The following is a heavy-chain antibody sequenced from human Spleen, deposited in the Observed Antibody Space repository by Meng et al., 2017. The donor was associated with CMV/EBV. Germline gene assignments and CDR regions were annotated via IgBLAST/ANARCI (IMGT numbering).Heavy chain of an antibody. D-gene: IGHD2-8*01. J-gene: IGHJ6*02. Sequence: GESLKISCLTSGFTFHDYTMHWVRQTPEKGLEWLSVISWDGKTTRYADSVKGRFTISRDNSKNSLYLQMNSLRSEDSALYYCAKDILYGDYGMDVWGQGTTVTVSS. V-gene: IGHV3-43*01. CDR2: ISWDGKTT. CDR1: GFTFHDYT. CDR3: AKDILYGDYGMDV.